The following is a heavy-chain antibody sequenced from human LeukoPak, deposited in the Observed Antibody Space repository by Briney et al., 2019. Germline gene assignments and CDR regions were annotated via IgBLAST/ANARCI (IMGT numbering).Heavy chain of an antibody. CDR1: GYTFTSYG. CDR3: ARDLPQDYGDHAFDY. CDR2: ISAYNGNT. Sequence: ASVKVACKDSGYTFTSYGISWVRQAPGQGLEWMGWISAYNGNTNYAQKLQGRVTMTTDTSTSTAYMELRSLRSDDTAVYYCARDLPQDYGDHAFDYWGQGTLVTVSS. V-gene: IGHV1-18*01. J-gene: IGHJ4*02. D-gene: IGHD4-17*01.